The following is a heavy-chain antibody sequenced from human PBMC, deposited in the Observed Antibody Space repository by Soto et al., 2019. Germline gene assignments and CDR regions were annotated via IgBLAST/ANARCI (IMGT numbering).Heavy chain of an antibody. Sequence: SETLTLTCSVSGGSISSSIYYWGWIRQPPGKGLEWIGSIYYSGSTYYNPSLKSRVTISVDTSKNQFSLKLSSVTAADTAVYYWPYYYYGMDVWGQGTTVTVSS. CDR1: GGSISSSIYY. V-gene: IGHV4-39*01. J-gene: IGHJ6*02. CDR2: IYYSGST. CDR3: PYYYYGMDV.